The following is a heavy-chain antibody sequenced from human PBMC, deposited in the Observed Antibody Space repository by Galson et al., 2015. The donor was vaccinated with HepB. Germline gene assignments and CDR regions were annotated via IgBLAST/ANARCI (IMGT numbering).Heavy chain of an antibody. J-gene: IGHJ5*02. Sequence: SVKVSCKASGYTFTSYSIAWVRQAPGQGLEWMGWISAYDSSTNYAQKFQGRVTMTTETSTTTAYMELRSLTSDDTAVYYCARGALVAVVNANINYWFDPWGQGTLVTVSS. V-gene: IGHV1-18*01. D-gene: IGHD1-26*01. CDR3: ARGALVAVVNANINYWFDP. CDR2: ISAYDSST. CDR1: GYTFTSYS.